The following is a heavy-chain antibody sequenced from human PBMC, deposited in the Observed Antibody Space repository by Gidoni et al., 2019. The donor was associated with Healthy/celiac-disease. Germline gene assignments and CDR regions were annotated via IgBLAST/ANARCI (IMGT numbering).Heavy chain of an antibody. CDR1: CYTFTSYG. D-gene: IGHD4-17*01. Sequence: QVQLVQSGAEVQKPGASVKVSCKASCYTFTSYGISWVRQAPGQGLEWMGWISAYNVNTNYAQKIQGRVTMTTDTSTSTAYMELRSLRSDDTAVYYCARAQGDYGDYKGPNNWFDPWGQGTLVTVSS. CDR2: ISAYNVNT. J-gene: IGHJ5*02. V-gene: IGHV1-18*01. CDR3: ARAQGDYGDYKGPNNWFDP.